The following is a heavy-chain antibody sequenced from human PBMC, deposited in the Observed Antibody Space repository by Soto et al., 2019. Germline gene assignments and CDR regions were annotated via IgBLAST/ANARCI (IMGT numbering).Heavy chain of an antibody. D-gene: IGHD3-22*01. CDR2: IKSKTDGGTT. CDR3: TTRGGITYYYDSSGYYPFDY. CDR1: GFTFSNAW. Sequence: GGSLRLSCAASGFTFSNAWMSWVRQAPGKRLEWVGRIKSKTDGGTTDYAAPVKGRFTISRDDSKNTLYLQMNSLKTEDTAVYYCTTRGGITYYYDSSGYYPFDYWGQGXLVTVYS. J-gene: IGHJ4*02. V-gene: IGHV3-15*01.